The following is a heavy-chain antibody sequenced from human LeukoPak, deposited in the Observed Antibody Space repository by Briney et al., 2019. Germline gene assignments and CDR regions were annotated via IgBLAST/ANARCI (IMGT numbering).Heavy chain of an antibody. D-gene: IGHD3-10*01. CDR3: ARAISMVRGPHHYYYYMDV. CDR1: GVSITNYY. J-gene: IGHJ6*03. Sequence: ASETLSLTCTVSGVSITNYYWSWIRQPPGKGLEWIGHVSYSGSTNYNPSLKSRITMSVDTSKNQFSLNLTSVTAADTAVYYCARAISMVRGPHHYYYYMDVWGEGTTVTVAS. CDR2: VSYSGST. V-gene: IGHV4-59*01.